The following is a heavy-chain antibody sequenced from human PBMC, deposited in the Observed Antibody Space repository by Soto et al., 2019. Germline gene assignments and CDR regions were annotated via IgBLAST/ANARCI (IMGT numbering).Heavy chain of an antibody. V-gene: IGHV1-46*03. CDR3: ASRYCSSTSCLDFDY. J-gene: IGHJ4*02. CDR2: INPSGGST. Sequence: ASVKVSRKASGYTFTSYYMHWVRQAPGQGLEWMGIINPSGGSTSYAQKFQGRVTMTRDTSTSTVYMELSSLRSEDTAVYYCASRYCSSTSCLDFDYWGQGTLVTVSS. D-gene: IGHD2-2*01. CDR1: GYTFTSYY.